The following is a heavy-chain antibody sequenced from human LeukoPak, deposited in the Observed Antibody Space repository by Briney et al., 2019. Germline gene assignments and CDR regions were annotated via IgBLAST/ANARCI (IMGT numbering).Heavy chain of an antibody. CDR1: GFTFDDYG. CDR3: ARGTLKAAATDFDY. J-gene: IGHJ4*02. Sequence: PGGSLRLSCAASGFTFDDYGMSWVRQAPGKGLEWVSGINWNGGGTVYADSVKGRFTISRDNAKNSLYLQMNSLRAEDTALYYCARGTLKAAATDFDYWGQGTLVTVSS. CDR2: INWNGGGT. D-gene: IGHD6-13*01. V-gene: IGHV3-20*04.